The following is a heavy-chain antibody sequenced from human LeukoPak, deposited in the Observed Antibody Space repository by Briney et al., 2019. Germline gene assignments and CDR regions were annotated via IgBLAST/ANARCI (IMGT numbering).Heavy chain of an antibody. Sequence: GGSLRLSCAASGCTFSSYAMSWVRQAPGKGLEWVSAISGSGGSTYYADSVKGRFTISRDNSKNTLYLQMNSLRAEDTAVYYCAKDQGMNTAMLFYFDYWGQGTLVTVSS. CDR3: AKDQGMNTAMLFYFDY. V-gene: IGHV3-23*01. J-gene: IGHJ4*02. D-gene: IGHD5-18*01. CDR2: ISGSGGST. CDR1: GCTFSSYA.